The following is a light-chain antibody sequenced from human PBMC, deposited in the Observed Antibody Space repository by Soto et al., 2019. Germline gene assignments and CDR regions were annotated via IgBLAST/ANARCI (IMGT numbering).Light chain of an antibody. J-gene: IGKJ1*01. CDR2: GAS. CDR1: QSVNIY. CDR3: QHYGGSSWT. V-gene: IGKV3D-15*01. Sequence: EIVMTQSPATRSVSPGERATLSCRASQSVNIYLAWYQQKPGQAPRLLIFGASSRATGIPARFSGSGSGTEFNLTISSLQYEDFAVYYCQHYGGSSWTFGQGTKVDIK.